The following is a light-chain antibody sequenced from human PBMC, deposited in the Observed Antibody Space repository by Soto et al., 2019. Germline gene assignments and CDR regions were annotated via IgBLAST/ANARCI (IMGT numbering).Light chain of an antibody. J-gene: IGLJ1*01. CDR1: SSNIASYS. Sequence: QSVLTQPPSVCGTPGQWVTISCTGNSSNIASYSVHWYHQLPGGAPKLLIFDNTNRPSGVPDRFSGSKSGTSASLAITGLHAEDEADYYCQSYDNSLTDYYVFGTGTKVTVL. CDR2: DNT. V-gene: IGLV1-40*01. CDR3: QSYDNSLTDYYV.